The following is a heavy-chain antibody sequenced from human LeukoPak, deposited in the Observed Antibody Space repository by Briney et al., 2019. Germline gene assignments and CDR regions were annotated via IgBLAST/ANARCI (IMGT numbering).Heavy chain of an antibody. CDR2: ISSSSSYI. CDR1: GFMFDDYG. J-gene: IGHJ3*01. V-gene: IGHV3-21*01. Sequence: GGSLRLSRAASGFMFDDYGVSWVRQAPGKGLEWVSYISSSSSYIYYADSVKGRFTISRDNAKNSLYLQMNSLRAEDTAVYYCARVDAFDLWGQGTMVTVSS. CDR3: ARVDAFDL.